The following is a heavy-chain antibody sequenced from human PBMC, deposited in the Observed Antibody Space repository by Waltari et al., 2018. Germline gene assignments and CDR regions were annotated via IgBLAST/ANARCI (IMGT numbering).Heavy chain of an antibody. Sequence: EVQLVESGGGLVQPGGSLRLSCAASGFTFSSYCMSWVRQAPGKGLEWVANIKQDGSEKYYVDSVKGRFTISRDNAKNSLYLQMNSLRAEDTAVYYCARARQRGVLDYWGQGTLVTVSS. V-gene: IGHV3-7*01. CDR2: IKQDGSEK. D-gene: IGHD3-10*01. CDR3: ARARQRGVLDY. J-gene: IGHJ4*02. CDR1: GFTFSSYC.